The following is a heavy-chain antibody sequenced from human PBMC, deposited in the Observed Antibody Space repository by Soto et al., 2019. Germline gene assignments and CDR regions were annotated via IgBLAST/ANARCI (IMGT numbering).Heavy chain of an antibody. Sequence: SETLSLTCTVSGGSISSHYWSWTRQAPGKGLEWIGYMYFSGITNYNPSLKSRVTISVETSKNQFSLKLSSVTAADSAVYYCARLFGSGSLYFDYWGQGTLVT. V-gene: IGHV4-59*08. CDR3: ARLFGSGSLYFDY. J-gene: IGHJ4*01. CDR2: MYFSGIT. D-gene: IGHD3-10*01. CDR1: GGSISSHY.